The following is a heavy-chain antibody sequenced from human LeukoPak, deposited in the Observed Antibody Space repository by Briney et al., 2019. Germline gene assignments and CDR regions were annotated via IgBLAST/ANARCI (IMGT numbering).Heavy chain of an antibody. CDR2: ISINGGST. CDR1: GFTFSSYA. J-gene: IGHJ4*02. CDR3: VRRSPRDCSTTSCYSSSWYFDY. Sequence: GGSLRLSCSASGFTFSSYAMHWVRQTPGKGLEYVSAISINGGSTYYTDSVKGRFTISRDNAENTLYLQMSSLRAEDTAVYYCVRRSPRDCSTTSCYSSSWYFDYWGQGTLVTVSS. D-gene: IGHD2-2*02. V-gene: IGHV3-64D*06.